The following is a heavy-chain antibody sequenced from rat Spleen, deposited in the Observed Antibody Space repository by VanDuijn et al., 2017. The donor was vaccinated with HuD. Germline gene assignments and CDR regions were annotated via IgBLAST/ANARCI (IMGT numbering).Heavy chain of an antibody. D-gene: IGHD1-10*01. J-gene: IGHJ2*01. CDR2: INSAGST. CDR1: FYSITSSYR. Sequence: EVQLQESGLGLVKPSQSLSLTCSVTFYSITSSYRWSWIRKFPGNKLEWMGYINSAGSTNYNPSLKSRISITRDTSKNQFFLQVNSVTTEDTATYYCARDNNYKAYWGQGVMVTVSS. V-gene: IGHV3-3*01. CDR3: ARDNNYKAY.